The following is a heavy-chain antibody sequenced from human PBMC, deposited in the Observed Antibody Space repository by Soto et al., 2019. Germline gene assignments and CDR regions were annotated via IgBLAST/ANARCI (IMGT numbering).Heavy chain of an antibody. Sequence: ETLSLTCSVSGGSISSYYWSWIRQPPGKGLEWIGYIYYSGSTNYNPSLKSRVTISVDTSKNQFSLKLSSVTAADTAVYYCARGRELQEYYYGMDVWGQGTTVTVSS. V-gene: IGHV4-59*01. D-gene: IGHD1-7*01. CDR3: ARGRELQEYYYGMDV. CDR1: GGSISSYY. J-gene: IGHJ6*02. CDR2: IYYSGST.